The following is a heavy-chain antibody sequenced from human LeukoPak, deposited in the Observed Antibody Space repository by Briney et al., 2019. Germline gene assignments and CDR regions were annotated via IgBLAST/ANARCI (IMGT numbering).Heavy chain of an antibody. Sequence: GESLKISCKGSGYSFTSYWIGWVRQMPGKGLEWMGIIYPGDSDTRYSPSFQGQVTISADKSISTAYLQWSSLKASDTAMYYCARAITMIVVVIPDAFDIWGQGTMVTVSS. D-gene: IGHD3-22*01. CDR2: IYPGDSDT. CDR3: ARAITMIVVVIPDAFDI. J-gene: IGHJ3*02. CDR1: GYSFTSYW. V-gene: IGHV5-51*01.